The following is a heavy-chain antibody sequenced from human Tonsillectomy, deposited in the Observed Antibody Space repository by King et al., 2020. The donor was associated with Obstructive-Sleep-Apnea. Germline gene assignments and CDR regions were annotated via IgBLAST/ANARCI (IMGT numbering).Heavy chain of an antibody. Sequence: QLVQSGTEVRKPGASVKVSCKASGYTFTDYYIHWVRQTPGQGLEWMGWINPNSGGTNSAQKFQGRVTMTRDTSISTAYMELSRLRSDDTAVYYCAGDDYYDSGGYHYGWFDPWGQGTLVTVSS. V-gene: IGHV1-2*02. CDR3: AGDDYYDSGGYHYGWFDP. CDR2: INPNSGGT. CDR1: GYTFTDYY. J-gene: IGHJ5*02. D-gene: IGHD3-22*01.